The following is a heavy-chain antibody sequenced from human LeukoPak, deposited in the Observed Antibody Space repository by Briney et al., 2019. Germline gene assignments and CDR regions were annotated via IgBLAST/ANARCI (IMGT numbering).Heavy chain of an antibody. V-gene: IGHV1-8*01. J-gene: IGHJ4*02. Sequence: ASVKVSCKASRYTFSSYDINWVREPAGQGLEWMGWMNPNTGRTGFAQKFQGRLTMTRDTSIRTACMELSSLRSEDTAVYYCARLSQTPDYYSSGGYYYLGYWGQGTPVTVSS. CDR1: RYTFSSYD. D-gene: IGHD3-22*01. CDR3: ARLSQTPDYYSSGGYYYLGY. CDR2: MNPNTGRT.